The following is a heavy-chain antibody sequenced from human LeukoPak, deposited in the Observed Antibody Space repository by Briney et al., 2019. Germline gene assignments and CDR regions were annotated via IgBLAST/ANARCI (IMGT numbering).Heavy chain of an antibody. J-gene: IGHJ5*01. CDR2: IYHTGST. CDR3: ARDQEHCSGTSCYPYWYDS. D-gene: IGHD2-2*01. CDR1: GGSISSYF. Sequence: SETLSLTCTVSGGSISSYFWSWIRQPPGKGLEWIGYIYHTGSTYYNPSLKSRVTISIDRSKNQFSLKLNSVTAADTAVYFCARDQEHCSGTSCYPYWYDSWGQGTLVTVSS. V-gene: IGHV4-59*12.